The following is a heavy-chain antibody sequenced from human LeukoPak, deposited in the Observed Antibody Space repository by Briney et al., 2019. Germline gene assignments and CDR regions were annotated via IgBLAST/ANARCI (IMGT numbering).Heavy chain of an antibody. V-gene: IGHV3-53*01. D-gene: IGHD1-26*01. CDR2: IYSGGST. J-gene: IGHJ4*02. CDR3: ARGLSGSYHYFDY. Sequence: PGGSLRISCAVSGFPVSSNYMSWVRQAPGKGLEWVSVIYSGGSTYYADSVKGRFTISRDNSKNTLYLQVNSLRAEDTAVYYCARGLSGSYHYFDYWGQGTLVTVSS. CDR1: GFPVSSNY.